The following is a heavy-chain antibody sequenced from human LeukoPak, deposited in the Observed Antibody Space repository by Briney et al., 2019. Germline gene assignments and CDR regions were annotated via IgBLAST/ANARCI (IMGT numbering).Heavy chain of an antibody. V-gene: IGHV5-10-1*01. CDR1: GYSFTSYW. CDR2: IDPSDSYT. Sequence: GESLKISCKGSGYSFTSYWISWVRQMPGKGLEWMGSIDPSDSYTNYSPSFQGHVTISADKSISTAYLQWSSLKASDTAMYYCARRPRYCSGGSCYGDYWGQGTLVTVSS. CDR3: ARRPRYCSGGSCYGDY. J-gene: IGHJ4*02. D-gene: IGHD2-15*01.